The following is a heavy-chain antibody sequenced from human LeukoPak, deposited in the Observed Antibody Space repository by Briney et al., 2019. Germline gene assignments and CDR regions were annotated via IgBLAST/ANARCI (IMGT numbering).Heavy chain of an antibody. V-gene: IGHV1-24*01. D-gene: IGHD1-26*01. CDR2: FDPEDGET. Sequence: ASVKVSCKVSGYTLTELSMHWVRQAPGKGHEWMGGFDPEDGETIYAQKFQGRVTMTEDTSTDTAYMELSSLRSEDTAVYYCATATVGAGRLDPWGQGTLVTVSS. J-gene: IGHJ5*02. CDR1: GYTLTELS. CDR3: ATATVGAGRLDP.